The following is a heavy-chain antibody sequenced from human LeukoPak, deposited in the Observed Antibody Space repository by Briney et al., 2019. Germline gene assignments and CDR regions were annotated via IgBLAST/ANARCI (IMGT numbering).Heavy chain of an antibody. CDR1: GGSISSRTYY. CDR2: IYYSGGS. D-gene: IGHD1-7*01. Sequence: SETLSLTCTVSGGSISSRTYYWGWIRQPPGKGLEWIGSIYYSGGSYYNPSLKSRFSTSLDTSRNQFSLKLSSVTAADTAIYYCTGELAGTTVHYWGQGILVTVSS. V-gene: IGHV4-39*07. CDR3: TGELAGTTVHY. J-gene: IGHJ4*02.